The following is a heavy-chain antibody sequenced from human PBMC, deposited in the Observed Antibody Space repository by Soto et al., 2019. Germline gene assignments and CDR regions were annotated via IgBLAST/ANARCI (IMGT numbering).Heavy chain of an antibody. CDR2: INPNSGGT. V-gene: IGHV1-2*04. CDR1: GYTFTGYY. Sequence: ASVKVSCKASGYTFTGYYMHWVRQAPGQGLEWMGWINPNSGGTNYAQKFQGWVTMTRDTSISTAYMELSRLRSDDTAVYCCARATVVTGRGAFDSWGQGIMVTVSS. J-gene: IGHJ3*02. CDR3: ARATVVTGRGAFDS. D-gene: IGHD2-15*01.